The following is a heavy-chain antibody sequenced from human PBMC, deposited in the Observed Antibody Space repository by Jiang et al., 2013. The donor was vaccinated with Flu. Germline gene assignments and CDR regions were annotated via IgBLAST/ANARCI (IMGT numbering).Heavy chain of an antibody. CDR3: ARDLPDTAYDWKGYFDY. CDR1: GFTFSSSS. V-gene: IGHV3-30*04. J-gene: IGHJ4*02. D-gene: IGHD5-12*01. CDR2: ISYTGTNI. Sequence: RLSCAASGFTFSSSSMHWVRQAPGRGLEWVAVISYTGTNIYYADSVRGRFTISRDTSKNTLYLQLNSLRAEDTAVYYCARDLPDTAYDWKGYFDYWGQGTPVTVSS.